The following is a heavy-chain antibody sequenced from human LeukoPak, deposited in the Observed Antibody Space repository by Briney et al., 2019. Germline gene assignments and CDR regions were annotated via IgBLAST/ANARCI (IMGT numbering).Heavy chain of an antibody. V-gene: IGHV5-51*01. D-gene: IGHD5-24*01. CDR2: IYPDDSDT. Sequence: GESLQISSKGSGYSFTNYWIGWVRQMPGKGLEWMGIIYPDDSDTRQSPSFQGQVTMSADKSISTAYLQWSSLEASDTATYYCARLAKARRDGYNCGFDSWSQGTLVTVSS. CDR1: GYSFTNYW. CDR3: ARLAKARRDGYNCGFDS. J-gene: IGHJ4*02.